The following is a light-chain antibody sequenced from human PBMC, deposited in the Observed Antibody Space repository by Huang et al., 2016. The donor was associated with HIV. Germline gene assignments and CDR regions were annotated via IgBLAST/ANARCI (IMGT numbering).Light chain of an antibody. J-gene: IGKJ1*01. CDR3: QQRSNWSWT. Sequence: EIALTQSPATLSLSPGERATLSCRASQSVSSYLVWYQQKPGQAPRLLIYDASNRATGIPARFSGSGSGTDFTLTNSSLEPEDFAVYYCQQRSNWSWTFGQGTKVEIK. CDR2: DAS. V-gene: IGKV3-11*01. CDR1: QSVSSY.